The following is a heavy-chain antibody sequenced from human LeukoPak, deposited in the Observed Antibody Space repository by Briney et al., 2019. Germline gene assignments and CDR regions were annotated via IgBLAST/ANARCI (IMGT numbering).Heavy chain of an antibody. D-gene: IGHD3-16*02. CDR1: GGSISSYY. J-gene: IGHJ4*02. CDR3: ARQNGRGYDYVWGSYRPIFDY. CDR2: MYYSGST. Sequence: PSETLSLTCTVSGGSISSYYWSWIRQPPGKGLEWIGYMYYSGSTNYNPSLKSRVTISVDTSKNQFSLKLSSVTAADTAVYYCARQNGRGYDYVWGSYRPIFDYWGQGSLVTVSS. V-gene: IGHV4-59*08.